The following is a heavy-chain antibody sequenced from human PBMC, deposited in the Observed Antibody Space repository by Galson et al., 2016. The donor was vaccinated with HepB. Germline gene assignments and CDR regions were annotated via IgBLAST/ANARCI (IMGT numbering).Heavy chain of an antibody. CDR1: GVSITRSTFY. CDR3: AISWDAGGWIEY. CDR2: IFWTGST. J-gene: IGHJ4*02. D-gene: IGHD6-19*01. Sequence: SETLSLTCSVSGVSITRSTFYWGWIRRPPGKGLEWIGSIFWTGSTYYNLSLKSRLTISVYTSNDLFSLNLRSVTAADTAVYYCAISWDAGGWIEYWGQGTLVTVSA. V-gene: IGHV4-39*01.